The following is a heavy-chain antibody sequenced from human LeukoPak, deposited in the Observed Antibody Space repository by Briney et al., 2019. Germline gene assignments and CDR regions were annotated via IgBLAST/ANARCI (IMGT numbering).Heavy chain of an antibody. D-gene: IGHD6-13*01. Sequence: GESLKISCKGSGYSFTSYWISWVRQMPGKGLEWMGRIDPSDSYTNYSPSFQGHVTISADKSISTAYLQWSSLKASDTAMYYCARHPAEYSSSWYVDYWGQGTLVTVSS. CDR1: GYSFTSYW. J-gene: IGHJ4*02. CDR3: ARHPAEYSSSWYVDY. CDR2: IDPSDSYT. V-gene: IGHV5-10-1*01.